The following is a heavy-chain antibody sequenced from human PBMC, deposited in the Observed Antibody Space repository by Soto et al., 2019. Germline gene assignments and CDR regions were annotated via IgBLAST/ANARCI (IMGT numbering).Heavy chain of an antibody. Sequence: ASLKVSCNASENTFIGYYLHWVRQAPGQGLEWMGCISPYSGDTDSAHKFQGSVTLTRDTSTRTVYMELSRLTSDDTAVYYCAWAGLTPICNXWGQGALVPVSX. J-gene: IGHJ4*02. V-gene: IGHV1-2*07. CDR1: ENTFIGYY. D-gene: IGHD7-27*01. CDR3: AWAGLTPICNX. CDR2: ISPYSGDT.